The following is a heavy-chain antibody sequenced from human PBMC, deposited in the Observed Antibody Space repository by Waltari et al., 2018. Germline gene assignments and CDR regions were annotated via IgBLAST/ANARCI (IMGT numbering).Heavy chain of an antibody. D-gene: IGHD4-17*01. V-gene: IGHV3-23*04. Sequence: VQLVESGGGLVQPGGSLRLACAASGFTFNNFAMTWVRQAPGKGREWFSTISGSGSSTYYADPVKGRLTISRDNSKNTLHLQMNTLRAEDTAVYYCAKEMTTVTSGTDYWGQGTLVTVSS. CDR1: GFTFNNFA. CDR2: ISGSGSST. J-gene: IGHJ4*02. CDR3: AKEMTTVTSGTDY.